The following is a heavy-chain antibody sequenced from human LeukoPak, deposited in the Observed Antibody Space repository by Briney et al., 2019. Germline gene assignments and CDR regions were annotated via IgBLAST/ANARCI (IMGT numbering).Heavy chain of an antibody. Sequence: SETLSLTCTVSGGSIRNYYWSWIRQSPGSGLEWIGDISDSGRTSYSPSLMSRVAISVDMSKSQFSLKVNSVTAADTAVYYCARHAYSNYEHWYFDLWGRSTLVTVSS. CDR1: GGSIRNYY. V-gene: IGHV4-59*01. D-gene: IGHD4-11*01. CDR3: ARHAYSNYEHWYFDL. J-gene: IGHJ2*01. CDR2: ISDSGRT.